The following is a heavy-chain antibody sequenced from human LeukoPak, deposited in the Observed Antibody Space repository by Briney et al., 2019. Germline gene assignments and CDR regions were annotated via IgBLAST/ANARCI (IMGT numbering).Heavy chain of an antibody. CDR3: AKDRGWGWAAAVFDGLGV. Sequence: PGGSLRLSCAASGFTFSSYGMHWVRQAPGKGLEWVAVISYDGSNKYYADSVKGRFTISRDNSKNTLYLQINGLRVEDTAVYYCAKDRGWGWAAAVFDGLGVWGQGTTVTVSS. V-gene: IGHV3-30*18. CDR2: ISYDGSNK. D-gene: IGHD6-13*01. J-gene: IGHJ6*02. CDR1: GFTFSSYG.